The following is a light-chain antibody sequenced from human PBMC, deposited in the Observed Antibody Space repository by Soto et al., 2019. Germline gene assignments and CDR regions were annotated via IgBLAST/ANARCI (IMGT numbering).Light chain of an antibody. J-gene: IGKJ2*01. CDR3: QQYGRSGYT. V-gene: IGKV3-20*01. CDR2: GAS. CDR1: QSVSSSY. Sequence: EIVLTQSPGTLSLSPGERATLSCRASQSVSSSYLAWYQQKPGQAPRLLIYGASSRATGIPDRFSGSGSGEDFTLTINRLEPEDFAVYYCQQYGRSGYTFGQGTKLEIK.